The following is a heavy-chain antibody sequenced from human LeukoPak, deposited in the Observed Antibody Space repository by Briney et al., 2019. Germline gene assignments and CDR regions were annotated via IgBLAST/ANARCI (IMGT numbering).Heavy chain of an antibody. CDR2: IKSKTDGGTT. CDR3: TTTSLTMIVVVFGPDDAFDI. Sequence: GGSLRLSCAASGFTFSNAWMSWVRQAPGKGLEWVGRIKSKTDGGTTDYAAPVKGRFTISRDDSKNTLYLQMNSLKTEDTAVYYCTTTSLTMIVVVFGPDDAFDIWGQGTMVIVSS. V-gene: IGHV3-15*01. J-gene: IGHJ3*02. CDR1: GFTFSNAW. D-gene: IGHD3-22*01.